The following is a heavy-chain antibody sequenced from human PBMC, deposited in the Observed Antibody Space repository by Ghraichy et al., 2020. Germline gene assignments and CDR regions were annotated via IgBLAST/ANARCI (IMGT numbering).Heavy chain of an antibody. D-gene: IGHD2/OR15-2a*01. CDR1: GGSFRGYY. Sequence: SETLSLTCAVYGGSFRGYYWNWIRQPPGKGLEWIGEIHYSGGATYNPSLKSRVTISIDTSKNQFSLKLMSVTAADTAVYYCARRPRYCDSPECHEHFQHWGRGTPVTVSS. J-gene: IGHJ1*01. CDR2: IHYSGGA. CDR3: ARRPRYCDSPECHEHFQH. V-gene: IGHV4-34*01.